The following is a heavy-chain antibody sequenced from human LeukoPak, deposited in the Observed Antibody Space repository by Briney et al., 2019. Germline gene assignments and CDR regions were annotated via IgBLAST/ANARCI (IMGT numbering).Heavy chain of an antibody. CDR2: FKQDVSEK. D-gene: IGHD6-13*01. CDR3: YSSSWFFDY. Sequence: GGSLRLSCAASGFTFSSYWMSWVRQAPGKGLEWVANFKQDVSEKYYVDSVKGRFTISRDNAKNSLYLQMNSLRAEDTAVYYCYSSSWFFDYWGQGTLVTVSS. CDR1: GFTFSSYW. V-gene: IGHV3-7*01. J-gene: IGHJ4*02.